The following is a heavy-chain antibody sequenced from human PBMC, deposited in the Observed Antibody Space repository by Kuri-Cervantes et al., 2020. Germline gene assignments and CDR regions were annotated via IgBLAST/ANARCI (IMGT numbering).Heavy chain of an antibody. CDR3: ARAVDSIYTTYFDY. V-gene: IGHV4-31*03. Sequence: SETLSLTCTFSGGSISSGGYYWSWIRQHPGKGLEWIGYIYYSGSTYYNPSLKSRVTISVDTSKNQFSLKLSSVTAADTAVYYCARAVDSIYTTYFDYWGQGTLVTVSS. D-gene: IGHD3-22*01. J-gene: IGHJ4*02. CDR2: IYYSGST. CDR1: GGSISSGGYY.